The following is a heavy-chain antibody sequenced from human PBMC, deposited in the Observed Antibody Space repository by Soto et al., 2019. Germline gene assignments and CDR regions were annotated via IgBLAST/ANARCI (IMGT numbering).Heavy chain of an antibody. CDR1: GYTFTSYD. CDR2: MNPNSGNT. CDR3: ARDRPLYYDSRNGMDV. Sequence: GASVKVSCKASGYTFTSYDINWVRQATGQGLEWMGWMNPNSGNTGYAQKFQGRVTMTRNTSISTAYMELSSLRSEDTAVYYCARDRPLYYDSRNGMDVWGQGTTVTVSS. V-gene: IGHV1-8*01. J-gene: IGHJ6*02. D-gene: IGHD3-22*01.